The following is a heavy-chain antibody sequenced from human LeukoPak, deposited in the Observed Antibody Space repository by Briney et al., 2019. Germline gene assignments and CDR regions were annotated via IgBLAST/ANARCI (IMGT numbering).Heavy chain of an antibody. CDR2: ISAYNGNT. CDR1: GYTFTSYG. Sequence: PEASVKVSCKASGYTFTSYGISWVRQAPGQGLEWMGWISAYNGNTNYAQKFQGRVTITADKSTSTAYMELSSLRSEDTAVYYCARGAIVQDIGIVVVPATLRVGYYGMDVWGQGTTVTVSS. D-gene: IGHD2-2*01. V-gene: IGHV1-18*01. CDR3: ARGAIVQDIGIVVVPATLRVGYYGMDV. J-gene: IGHJ6*02.